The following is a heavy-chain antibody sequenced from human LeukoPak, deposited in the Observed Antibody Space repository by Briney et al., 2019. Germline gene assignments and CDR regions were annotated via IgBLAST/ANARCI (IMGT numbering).Heavy chain of an antibody. V-gene: IGHV1-2*02. D-gene: IGHD6-19*01. CDR2: INPNSGGT. CDR3: ARIGGMSSGWYAYVGYFDY. Sequence: GASVKVSCKASGYTFTGYYMHWVRQAPGHGLEWMGWINPNSGGTNYAQKFQGRVTMTRDTSISTAYMELSRLRSDDTAVYYCARIGGMSSGWYAYVGYFDYWGQGTLVTVSS. J-gene: IGHJ4*02. CDR1: GYTFTGYY.